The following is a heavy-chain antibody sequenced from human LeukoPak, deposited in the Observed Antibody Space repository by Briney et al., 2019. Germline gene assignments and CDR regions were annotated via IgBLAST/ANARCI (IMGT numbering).Heavy chain of an antibody. D-gene: IGHD3-3*01. J-gene: IGHJ5*02. Sequence: SVKVSCKASGGTFSSYAISWVRQAPGQGLEWMGGIIPISGTANYAQKFQGRVTITADESTSTAYMELSSLRSEDTAVYYCARYDLNWSDPWGQGTLVTVSS. CDR1: GGTFSSYA. CDR3: ARYDLNWSDP. V-gene: IGHV1-69*13. CDR2: IIPISGTA.